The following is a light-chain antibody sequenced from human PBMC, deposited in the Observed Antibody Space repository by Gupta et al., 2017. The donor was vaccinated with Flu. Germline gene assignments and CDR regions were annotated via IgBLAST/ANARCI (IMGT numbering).Light chain of an antibody. CDR1: QSRVYKNGITY. CDR2: EVS. CDR3: MRGKHPWT. Sequence: VTLGQSASISSRSSQSRVYKNGITYLTWLQQRPGQSPTRLIYEVSKRDSGVPDRFSGSGAVTDFTLKISSVEAEDVGVYYCMRGKHPWTFGQGTRLEI. V-gene: IGKV2-30*01. J-gene: IGKJ2*02.